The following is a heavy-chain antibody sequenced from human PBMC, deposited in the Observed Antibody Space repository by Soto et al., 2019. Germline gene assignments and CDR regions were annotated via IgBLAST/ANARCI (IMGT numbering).Heavy chain of an antibody. J-gene: IGHJ4*02. CDR3: VRDLTTSSTFNSDF. CDR1: GFTFSDYY. D-gene: IGHD2-2*01. Sequence: GGYLRLSCAASGFTFSDYYMSWVRQAPGKGLEWVAYISSSGSTIYYADSVKGRFTISRDNAKNSLYLQMNSLRAEDTAVYYCVRDLTTSSTFNSDFWGQGALVTVCS. V-gene: IGHV3-11*01. CDR2: ISSSGSTI.